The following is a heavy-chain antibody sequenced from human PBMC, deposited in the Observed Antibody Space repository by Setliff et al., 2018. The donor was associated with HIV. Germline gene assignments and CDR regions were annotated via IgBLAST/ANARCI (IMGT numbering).Heavy chain of an antibody. CDR1: GGSISSYY. J-gene: IGHJ4*02. D-gene: IGHD1-1*01. Sequence: LSLTCTVSGGSISSYYWNWIRQPPGKGLEWIGYIYYSGVTNYNPSLKSRVTISLDTSKNQFSLKLTSVTAADTAVYYCARQGQLGSEWGQGTLVTVSS. V-gene: IGHV4-59*01. CDR3: ARQGQLGSE. CDR2: IYYSGVT.